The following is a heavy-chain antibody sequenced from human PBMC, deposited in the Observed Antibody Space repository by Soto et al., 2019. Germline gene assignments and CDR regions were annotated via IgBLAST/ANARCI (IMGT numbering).Heavy chain of an antibody. Sequence: PGGSLRLSCAASEFTFSSYWMDWVRQAPGKGLVWVSRLNGDGSTTTYADSVKGRFIISRDNAKNMLYLQMNSLTAEDTAVYYCARPRYDGSGTPFDHWGQGTLVTVSS. CDR2: LNGDGSTT. J-gene: IGHJ4*02. CDR1: EFTFSSYW. D-gene: IGHD3-22*01. CDR3: ARPRYDGSGTPFDH. V-gene: IGHV3-74*01.